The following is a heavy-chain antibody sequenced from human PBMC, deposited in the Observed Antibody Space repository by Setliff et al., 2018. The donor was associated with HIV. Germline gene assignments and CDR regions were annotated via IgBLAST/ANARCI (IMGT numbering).Heavy chain of an antibody. Sequence: ASVKVSCKASGYTFTSYYMHWVRQAPGQGLEWMGIINPSGGGTSYAQKFQGRVTMTRDTSTSTVYMELSSLRSEDTAVYYCARDQTGVAAAAFGGGSAWSDEGFDIWGQGTMVTVSS. J-gene: IGHJ3*02. CDR2: INPSGGGT. CDR3: ARDQTGVAAAAFGGGSAWSDEGFDI. D-gene: IGHD6-13*01. V-gene: IGHV1-46*01. CDR1: GYTFTSYY.